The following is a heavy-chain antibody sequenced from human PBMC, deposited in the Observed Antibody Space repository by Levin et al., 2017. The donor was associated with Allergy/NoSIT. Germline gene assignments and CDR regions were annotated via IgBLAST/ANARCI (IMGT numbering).Heavy chain of an antibody. CDR2: INHSGST. D-gene: IGHD2-21*02. Sequence: SETLSLTCAVYGGSFSGYYWSWIRQPPGKGLEWIGEINHSGSTNYNPSLKSRVTISVDTSKNQFSLKLSSVTAADTAVYYCARDRRAWVVTTVYYYGMDGWGQGTTVTVSS. V-gene: IGHV4-34*01. CDR3: ARDRRAWVVTTVYYYGMDG. CDR1: GGSFSGYY. J-gene: IGHJ6*02.